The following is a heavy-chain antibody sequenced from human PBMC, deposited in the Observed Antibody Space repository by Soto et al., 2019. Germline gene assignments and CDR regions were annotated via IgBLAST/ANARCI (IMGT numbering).Heavy chain of an antibody. D-gene: IGHD6-25*01. J-gene: IGHJ4*02. Sequence: QVQLVESGGGVVQPGRSLRLSCAASGLTFSRSAMHWVRQAPGKGLEWVALISYDGTKKYYADSVKGRFTISRDTSKNTLYLQMNSLRAEDTAVYYCAKARGYSSGEDCYLDYWGQGTLVTVSS. V-gene: IGHV3-30*18. CDR3: AKARGYSSGEDCYLDY. CDR1: GLTFSRSA. CDR2: ISYDGTKK.